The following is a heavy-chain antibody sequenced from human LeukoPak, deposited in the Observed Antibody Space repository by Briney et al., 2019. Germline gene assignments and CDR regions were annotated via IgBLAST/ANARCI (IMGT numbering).Heavy chain of an antibody. CDR2: MNPSGGT. D-gene: IGHD3-3*01. CDR3: AFWNTYYSASGEYN. V-gene: IGHV4-34*01. CDR1: GGSFSGYY. Sequence: PSETLSLTCAVYGGSFSGYYWTWIRQTPEKGLEWIGEMNPSGGTSYNPSLKSRVTISVDTSKNQFSLKLTSVTAADTAIYYCAFWNTYYSASGEYNWGQGTTVTVSS. J-gene: IGHJ4*02.